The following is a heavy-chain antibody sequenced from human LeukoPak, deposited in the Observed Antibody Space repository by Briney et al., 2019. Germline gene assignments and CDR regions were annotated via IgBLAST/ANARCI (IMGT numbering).Heavy chain of an antibody. J-gene: IGHJ6*03. CDR1: GYTFTGYY. CDR2: INPNSGGT. CDR3: ARTTNWNYRYYYYYMDF. V-gene: IGHV1-2*02. Sequence: ASVKVSCKASGYTFTGYYMHWVRQAPGQGLEWMGWINPNSGGTNYAQKFQGRVTMTRDTSISTAYMELSRLRSDDTAVYYCARTTNWNYRYYYYYMDFWGKGATVTVSS. D-gene: IGHD1-7*01.